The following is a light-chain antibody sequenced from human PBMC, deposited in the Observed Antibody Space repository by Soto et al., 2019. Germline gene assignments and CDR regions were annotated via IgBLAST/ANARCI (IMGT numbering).Light chain of an antibody. CDR2: GAS. CDR1: QSVSSSY. Sequence: EIGFTQSPCTLSLSPGERDTLSCRASQSVSSSYLAWYQQKPGQAPRLLIYGASSRATGIPDRFSGSGSGTDFTLTISRLEPEDFAVYYCQQYKTFGQGTKVDIK. CDR3: QQYKT. J-gene: IGKJ1*01. V-gene: IGKV3-20*01.